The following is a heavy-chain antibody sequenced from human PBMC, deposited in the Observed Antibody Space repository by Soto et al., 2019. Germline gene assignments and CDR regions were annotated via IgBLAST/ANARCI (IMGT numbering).Heavy chain of an antibody. D-gene: IGHD1-26*01. V-gene: IGHV2-5*01. CDR3: AHKNSGRFSFDF. CDR2: IYWNDDQ. CDR1: GFSLSSSVVG. Sequence: GPTLVNATQTLTLTCSFSGFSLSSSVVGVGWIRQPPGKALEWLALIYWNDDQRYSPSLRGRLTITKDTSKNQVLLTMTNMDPVDTATYYCAHKNSGRFSFDFWGQGTLVTVSS. J-gene: IGHJ4*02.